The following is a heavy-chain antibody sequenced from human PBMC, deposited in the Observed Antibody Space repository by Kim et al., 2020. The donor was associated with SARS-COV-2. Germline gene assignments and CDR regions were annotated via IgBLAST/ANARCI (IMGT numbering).Heavy chain of an antibody. V-gene: IGHV3-15*01. CDR3: TTRPHYDILTGYTSTLDY. D-gene: IGHD3-9*01. J-gene: IGHJ4*02. Sequence: KGRFTISRDDSKNTLYLQMNSLKTEDTAVYYCTTRPHYDILTGYTSTLDYWGQGTLVTVSS.